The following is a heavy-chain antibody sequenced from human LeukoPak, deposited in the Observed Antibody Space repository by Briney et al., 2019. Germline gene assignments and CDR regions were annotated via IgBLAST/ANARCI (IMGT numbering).Heavy chain of an antibody. D-gene: IGHD1-26*01. CDR3: ERDLNSGSYGEAFDI. CDR2: IKQDGGEK. V-gene: IGHV3-7*01. J-gene: IGHJ3*02. CDR1: GFTFSNYW. Sequence: PGGSLRLSCAASGFTFSNYWMSWVRQAPGKGLEWVANIKQDGGEKNYADSVKGRFTISRDNTKNTLYLQMNILRSQDTALYYCERDLNSGSYGEAFDIWGEGTMVTVS.